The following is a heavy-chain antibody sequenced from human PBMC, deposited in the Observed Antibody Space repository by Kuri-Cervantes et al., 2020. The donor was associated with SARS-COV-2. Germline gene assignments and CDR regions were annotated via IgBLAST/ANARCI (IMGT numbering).Heavy chain of an antibody. CDR3: ARDVAAGRAYYYYMDV. CDR2: VSYDGSDN. J-gene: IGHJ6*03. V-gene: IGHV3-30*04. CDR1: GFTFSGYA. Sequence: GESLKISCATSGFTFSGYAMHWVRQAPGKGPEWVAVVSYDGSDNDYADSVKGRFTISRDNAKNSLYLQMNSLRAEDTAVYYCARDVAAGRAYYYYMDVWGKGTTVTVSS. D-gene: IGHD6-13*01.